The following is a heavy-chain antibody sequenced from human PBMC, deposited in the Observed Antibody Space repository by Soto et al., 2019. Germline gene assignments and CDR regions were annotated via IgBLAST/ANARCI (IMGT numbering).Heavy chain of an antibody. CDR1: GYSFTNND. D-gene: IGHD3-16*01. Sequence: ASVKVSCKASGYSFTNNDVSWVRQATGQGLEWMGWMNPGSGDTGYTQKFQGRVTMTRDISIATAYMELSSLRSDDTAIYYCARMETFGSLNWFDPWGQGTLVTVSS. J-gene: IGHJ5*02. V-gene: IGHV1-8*01. CDR2: MNPGSGDT. CDR3: ARMETFGSLNWFDP.